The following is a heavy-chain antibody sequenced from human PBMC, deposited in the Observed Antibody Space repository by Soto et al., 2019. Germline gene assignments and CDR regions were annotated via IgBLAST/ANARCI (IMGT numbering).Heavy chain of an antibody. D-gene: IGHD2-15*01. CDR3: AKLSADHSSSPLDY. V-gene: IGHV3-23*01. J-gene: IGHJ4*02. Sequence: GGSLRLSCAASGFTFSNYAMSWVRQAPGKGLEWVSVISGSGGSTYYADSVRGRFTMSRDNSKNTLYLQMNNLRAEDTALYYCAKLSADHSSSPLDYWGQGTLVTVSS. CDR2: ISGSGGST. CDR1: GFTFSNYA.